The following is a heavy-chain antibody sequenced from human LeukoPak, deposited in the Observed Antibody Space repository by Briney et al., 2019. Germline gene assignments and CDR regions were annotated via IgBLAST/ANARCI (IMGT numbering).Heavy chain of an antibody. CDR3: ARDSYTIFGVVIKTPYNWFDP. V-gene: IGHV4-34*01. Sequence: SETLSLTCAVYGGSFSGYYWGWIRQPPGKGLEWIGEINHSGSTNYNPSLKSRVTISVDTSKNQFSLKLSSVTAADTAVYYCARDSYTIFGVVIKTPYNWFDPWGQGTLVTVSS. J-gene: IGHJ5*02. CDR1: GGSFSGYY. CDR2: INHSGST. D-gene: IGHD3-3*01.